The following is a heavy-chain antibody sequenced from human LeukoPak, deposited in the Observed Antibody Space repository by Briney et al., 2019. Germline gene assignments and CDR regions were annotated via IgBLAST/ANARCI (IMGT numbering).Heavy chain of an antibody. D-gene: IGHD2-15*01. V-gene: IGHV1-2*02. CDR3: ARERVAATLNWFDP. CDR2: INPNSGGT. J-gene: IGHJ5*02. Sequence: ASVKVSCKASGYTFTGYYMHWVRQAPGQGLEWMGWINPNSGGTNYAQKFQGRVTMTRDTSISTAYMELSRLRSDDTAVYYCARERVAATLNWFDPWGQGTLVTVSS. CDR1: GYTFTGYY.